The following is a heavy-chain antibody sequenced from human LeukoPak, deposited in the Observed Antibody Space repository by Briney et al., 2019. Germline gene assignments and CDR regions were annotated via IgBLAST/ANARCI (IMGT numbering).Heavy chain of an antibody. CDR3: ARDDGDV. J-gene: IGHJ6*04. V-gene: IGHV3-7*01. CDR2: INEHGSGK. Sequence: GGSLRLSCVSSGFTFRNYCMKWVRQAPGKGLEWVASINEHGSGKFSVGSVKDRITISRDNTRNSLDLQINSLTVEDTAIYYCARDDGDVWGTGTTVTVSS. CDR1: GFTFRNYC.